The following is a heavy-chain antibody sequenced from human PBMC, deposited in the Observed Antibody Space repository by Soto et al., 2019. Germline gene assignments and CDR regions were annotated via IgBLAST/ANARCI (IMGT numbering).Heavy chain of an antibody. CDR3: AKDIPYGALFGPFDY. V-gene: IGHV3-9*01. J-gene: IGHJ4*02. Sequence: GGSLRLSCAASGFTFDDYAMHWVRQAPGKGLEWVSGISWNSGSIGYADSVKGRFTTSRDNAKNSLYLQMNSLRAEDTALYYCAKDIPYGALFGPFDYWGQGTLVTVSS. CDR1: GFTFDDYA. CDR2: ISWNSGSI. D-gene: IGHD4-17*01.